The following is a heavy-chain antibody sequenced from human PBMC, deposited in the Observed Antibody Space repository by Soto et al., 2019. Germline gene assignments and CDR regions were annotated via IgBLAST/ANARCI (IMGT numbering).Heavy chain of an antibody. V-gene: IGHV4-39*01. D-gene: IGHD2-2*01. Sequence: ASENPSLTCTVSCGSISSSSYYWGWIRQPPGKGLEWIGSIYYSGSTYYNPSLKSRVTISVDTSKNQFSLKLSSVTAADTAVYYCARQKTRLWQLPRIVVVPAPSNCFDPWGHGT. CDR2: IYYSGST. J-gene: IGHJ5*02. CDR1: CGSISSSSYY. CDR3: ARQKTRLWQLPRIVVVPAPSNCFDP.